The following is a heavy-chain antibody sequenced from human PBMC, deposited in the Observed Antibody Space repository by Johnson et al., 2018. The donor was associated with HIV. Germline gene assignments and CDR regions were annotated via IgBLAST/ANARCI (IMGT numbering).Heavy chain of an antibody. D-gene: IGHD6-13*01. CDR2: IYSGGST. CDR1: GFTFGDYA. Sequence: VQLVESGGGLVQPGRSLRLSCTASGFTFGDYAMSWVRQAPGKGLEWVSVIYSGGSTYYADSVKGRFTISRDNSKNTLYLQMNSLRAGDTAVYYCARGQQLVLGAFDIWGQGTMVTVSS. CDR3: ARGQQLVLGAFDI. V-gene: IGHV3-66*01. J-gene: IGHJ3*02.